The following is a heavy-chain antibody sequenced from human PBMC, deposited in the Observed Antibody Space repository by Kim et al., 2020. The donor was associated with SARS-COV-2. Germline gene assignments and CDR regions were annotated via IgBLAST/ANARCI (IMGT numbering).Heavy chain of an antibody. J-gene: IGHJ5*02. Sequence: LKSRVTISVDTSKNQFSLKLSSGTSADTAVYYCARGPPPYDYSNPGWFDPWGQGTLVTVSS. D-gene: IGHD4-4*01. V-gene: IGHV4-59*09. CDR3: ARGPPPYDYSNPGWFDP.